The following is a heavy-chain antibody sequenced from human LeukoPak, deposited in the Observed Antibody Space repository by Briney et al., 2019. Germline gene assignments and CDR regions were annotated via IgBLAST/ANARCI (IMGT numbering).Heavy chain of an antibody. CDR1: GFTFSSYA. CDR3: AKFHVNFSSGWLRSFDY. Sequence: PGGSLRLSCAASGFTFSSYAMSWVRQAPGKGPEWVSAISGSGGSTYYADSVKGRFTISRDNSKNTLYLQMNSLRAEDTAVYYCAKFHVNFSSGWLRSFDYWGQGTLVTVSS. J-gene: IGHJ4*02. D-gene: IGHD6-19*01. CDR2: ISGSGGST. V-gene: IGHV3-23*01.